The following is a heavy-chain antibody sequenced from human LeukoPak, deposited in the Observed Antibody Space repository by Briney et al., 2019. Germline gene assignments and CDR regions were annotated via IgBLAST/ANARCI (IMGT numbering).Heavy chain of an antibody. Sequence: PGGSLRLSCAASGFTFSSYGMHWVRQAPGKGLEWVAVISYDGSNKYYADSAKGRFTISRDNSKNTLYLQMNSLRAEDTAVYYCAKNLIAARRPYYYYGMDVWGQGTTVTVSS. J-gene: IGHJ6*02. CDR1: GFTFSSYG. CDR3: AKNLIAARRPYYYYGMDV. CDR2: ISYDGSNK. V-gene: IGHV3-30*18. D-gene: IGHD6-6*01.